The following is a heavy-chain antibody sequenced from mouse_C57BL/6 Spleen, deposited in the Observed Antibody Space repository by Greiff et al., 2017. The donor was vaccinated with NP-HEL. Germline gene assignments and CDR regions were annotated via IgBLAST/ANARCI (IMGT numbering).Heavy chain of an antibody. J-gene: IGHJ4*01. CDR1: GYTFTSYW. CDR3: ARDYDYDGYAMDY. D-gene: IGHD2-4*01. CDR2: INPSNGGT. V-gene: IGHV1-53*01. Sequence: QVHVKQPGTELVKPGASVKLSCKASGYTFTSYWMHWVKQRPGQGLEWIGNINPSNGGTNYNEKFKSKATLTVDKSSSTAYMQLSSLTSEDSAVYYCARDYDYDGYAMDYWGQGTSVTVSS.